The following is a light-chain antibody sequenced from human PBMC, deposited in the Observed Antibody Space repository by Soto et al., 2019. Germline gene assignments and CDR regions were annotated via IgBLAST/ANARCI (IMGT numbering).Light chain of an antibody. CDR3: QQYYSAPLT. J-gene: IGKJ4*01. Sequence: DIVLTQSPDSLAVSLGERATINCKSSQSLLSSANNKNFLVWFQQRPGQPPKVVVSWASTRQSGVPDRFSGSGSGTDFTLTISSLQAEDVALYYCQQYYSAPLTFGGGTKVQI. CDR2: WAS. CDR1: QSLLSSANNKNF. V-gene: IGKV4-1*01.